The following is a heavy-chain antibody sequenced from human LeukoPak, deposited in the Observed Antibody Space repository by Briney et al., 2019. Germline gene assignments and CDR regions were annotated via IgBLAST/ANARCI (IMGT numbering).Heavy chain of an antibody. CDR1: GFIFSDFG. D-gene: IGHD4-17*01. CDR3: ARGLTYGPYINFDY. J-gene: IGHJ4*02. V-gene: IGHV3-30*02. Sequence: PGGSLRLSCAASGFIFSDFGIHWFRQTPDKGLEWVAFIRYDESNTYYGASVKGRFTISRDTSRNTVYLQMNSLRAEDTAVYYCARGLTYGPYINFDYWGQGTLVTVSS. CDR2: IRYDESNT.